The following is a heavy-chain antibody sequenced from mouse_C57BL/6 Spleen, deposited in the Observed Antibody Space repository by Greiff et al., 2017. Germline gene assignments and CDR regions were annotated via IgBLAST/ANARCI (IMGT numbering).Heavy chain of an antibody. CDR3: ARGGVCYFGY. J-gene: IGHJ2*01. CDR2: IHPNSGST. V-gene: IGHV1-64*01. CDR1: GYTFTSYW. Sequence: QVQLQQSGAELVKPGASVKLSCKASGYTFTSYWMHWVKQRPGQGLEWIGMIHPNSGSTNYNEKCKSKATLTVDKSSSTAYMQLSSLTSEDSAVYYWARGGVCYFGYWGQNTTLTVSS.